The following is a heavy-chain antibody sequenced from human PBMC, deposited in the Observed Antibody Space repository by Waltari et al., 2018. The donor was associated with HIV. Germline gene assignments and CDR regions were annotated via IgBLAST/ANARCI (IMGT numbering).Heavy chain of an antibody. J-gene: IGHJ4*02. CDR2: IKHEGSET. Sequence: EVQLVESGGSLIQPGGSLRVSCTASGFTFSSNFMTWIRQAPWKGLEWLANIKHEGSETSYVDSVKGRFTISRDNAKNSLFLQMNRLRAEDTAVYYCARVHFIAGRRYFESWGQGTLVTVSS. D-gene: IGHD6-6*01. V-gene: IGHV3-7*01. CDR1: GFTFSSNF. CDR3: ARVHFIAGRRYFES.